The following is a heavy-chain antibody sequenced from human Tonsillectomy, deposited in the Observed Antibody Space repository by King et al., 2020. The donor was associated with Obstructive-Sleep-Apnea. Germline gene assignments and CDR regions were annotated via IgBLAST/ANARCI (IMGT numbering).Heavy chain of an antibody. CDR3: ARAPSRSSGPRY. Sequence: QLQESGPGLVKPSETLSLTCTVSGGSISSYYWSWIRQPPGKGLEWIGYIYYSGSTNYNPSLKSRVTISVDTSKNQFSLKLSSVTAADTAGYYCARAPSRSSGPRYWGQGTLVTVSS. D-gene: IGHD6-19*01. CDR1: GGSISSYY. CDR2: IYYSGST. V-gene: IGHV4-59*01. J-gene: IGHJ4*02.